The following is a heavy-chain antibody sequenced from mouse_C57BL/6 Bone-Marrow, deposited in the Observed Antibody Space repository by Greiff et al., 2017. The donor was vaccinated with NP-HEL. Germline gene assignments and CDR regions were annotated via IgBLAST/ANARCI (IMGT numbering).Heavy chain of an antibody. D-gene: IGHD4-1*01. CDR3: ARKLGRGYFDV. CDR2: INPNNGGT. CDR1: GYTFTDYN. J-gene: IGHJ1*03. V-gene: IGHV1-22*01. Sequence: EVQLQQSGPELVKPGASVKMSCKASGYTFTDYNMHWVKQSHGKSLEWIGYINPNNGGTSYNQKFKGKATLTVNKSSSTAYMELRSLTSEESAVYYCARKLGRGYFDVWGTGTTVTVSS.